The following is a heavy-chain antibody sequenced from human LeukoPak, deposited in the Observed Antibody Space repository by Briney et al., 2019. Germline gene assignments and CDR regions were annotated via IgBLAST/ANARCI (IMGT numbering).Heavy chain of an antibody. Sequence: QTGGSLRLSCAASGFTFSSYWMNWVRQAPGKGLEWVANIEQDGSEKYYVDSVKGRFTISRDNAQNSLYLQMNSLRAEDTAVYYCARHHARDGYNFWGQGTLVTVSS. CDR1: GFTFSSYW. CDR3: ARHHARDGYNF. J-gene: IGHJ4*02. V-gene: IGHV3-7*01. CDR2: IEQDGSEK. D-gene: IGHD5-24*01.